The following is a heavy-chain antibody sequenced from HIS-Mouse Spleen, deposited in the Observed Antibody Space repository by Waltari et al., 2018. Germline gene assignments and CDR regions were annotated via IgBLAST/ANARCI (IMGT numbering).Heavy chain of an antibody. CDR2: IYYSGST. CDR3: AREIPYSSSWYDWYFDL. Sequence: QLQLQESGPGLVKPSETLSLTCTVSGGSISSSSYYWGWIRQPPGQGLEWIGSIYYSGSTYYNPSLKSRVTISVDTSKNQFSLKLSSVTAEDTAVYYCAREIPYSSSWYDWYFDLWGRGTLVTVSS. CDR1: GGSISSSSYY. D-gene: IGHD6-13*01. V-gene: IGHV4-39*07. J-gene: IGHJ2*01.